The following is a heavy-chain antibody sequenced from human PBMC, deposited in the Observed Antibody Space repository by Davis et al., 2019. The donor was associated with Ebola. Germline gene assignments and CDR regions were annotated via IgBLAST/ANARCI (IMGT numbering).Heavy chain of an antibody. CDR1: GFTFSSYS. CDR3: ARVRWLFHYYYGMDV. V-gene: IGHV3-21*01. Sequence: GESLKISCAASGFTFSSYSMNWVRQAPGKGLEWVSSISSSSSYIYYADSVKGRFTISRDNAKNSLYLQMNSLRAEDTAVYYCARVRWLFHYYYGMDVWGQGTTVTVSS. J-gene: IGHJ6*02. D-gene: IGHD3-22*01. CDR2: ISSSSSYI.